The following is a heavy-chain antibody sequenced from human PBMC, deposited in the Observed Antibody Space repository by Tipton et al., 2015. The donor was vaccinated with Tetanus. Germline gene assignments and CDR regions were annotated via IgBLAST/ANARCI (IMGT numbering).Heavy chain of an antibody. V-gene: IGHV3-53*01. CDR1: GFTVSSNY. CDR3: ARGGLNKQQQYYYYYGMDV. D-gene: IGHD6-13*01. CDR2: IYSGGST. J-gene: IGHJ6*02. Sequence: GSLRLSCAASGFTVSSNYMSWVRQAPGKGLEWVSVIYSGGSTYYADSVKGRFTISRDNSKNTLYLQMNSLRAEDTAVYYCARGGLNKQQQYYYYYGMDVWGQGTTVTVSS.